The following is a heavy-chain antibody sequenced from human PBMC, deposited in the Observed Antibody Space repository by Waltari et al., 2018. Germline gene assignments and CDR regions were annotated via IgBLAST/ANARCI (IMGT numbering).Heavy chain of an antibody. CDR2: VHGSTGRT. D-gene: IGHD2-15*01. V-gene: IGHV4-4*02. J-gene: IGHJ4*02. Sequence: QLQLQESGPGLVQPSGTLSLTCAVSGDSASNPYLWNWVRQPPGKGLEWIGQVHGSTGRTNYNPSFASRVTVSLDTYNNHVSLKLTYATAADTAVYYWARDRGRGLYLDTLGPGTLVTVSP. CDR1: GDSASNPYL. CDR3: ARDRGRGLYLDT.